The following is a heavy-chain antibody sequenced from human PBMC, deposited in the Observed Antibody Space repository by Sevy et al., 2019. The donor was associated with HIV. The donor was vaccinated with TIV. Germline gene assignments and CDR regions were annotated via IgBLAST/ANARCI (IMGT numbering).Heavy chain of an antibody. J-gene: IGHJ3*02. CDR1: GGSFSGYY. CDR3: ARESWQQLVRGAFDI. Sequence: SETLSLTCAVYGGSFSGYYWSWIRQPPGKGLEWIGEINHSGSTNYNPSLKSRVTISVDTSKNQFSLKLRSVTAADTAVYYCARESWQQLVRGAFDIWGQGTMVTVSS. CDR2: INHSGST. D-gene: IGHD6-13*01. V-gene: IGHV4-34*01.